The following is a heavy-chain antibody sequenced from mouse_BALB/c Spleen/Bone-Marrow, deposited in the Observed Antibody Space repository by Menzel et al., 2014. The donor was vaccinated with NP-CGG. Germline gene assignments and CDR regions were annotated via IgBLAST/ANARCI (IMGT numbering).Heavy chain of an antibody. V-gene: IGHV10-1*02. CDR1: GFTFNTYA. CDR2: IRSKSNNYAT. D-gene: IGHD2-1*01. Sequence: DVMLVESGGGLVQPKGSLKLSCAASGFTFNTYAMNWVRQAPGKGLEWVARIRSKSNNYATYYADSVKDRFTISRDDSQSMLYLQMNNLKTEDTAMYYCVRRDGNYRGLAYWGQGTLVTVSA. CDR3: VRRDGNYRGLAY. J-gene: IGHJ3*01.